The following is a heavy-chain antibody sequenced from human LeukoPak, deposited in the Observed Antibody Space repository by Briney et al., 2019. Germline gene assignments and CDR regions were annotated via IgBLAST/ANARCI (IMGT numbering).Heavy chain of an antibody. Sequence: GGSLRLSCAASGFTFSSYGMHWVRQAPGKGLEWVAVISYDGSNKYYADSVKGRFTISRDNSKNTLYLQMNGLRAEDTAVYYCAKGASALWFGEFLYWGQGTLVTVSS. CDR2: ISYDGSNK. V-gene: IGHV3-30*18. J-gene: IGHJ4*02. CDR3: AKGASALWFGEFLY. CDR1: GFTFSSYG. D-gene: IGHD3-10*01.